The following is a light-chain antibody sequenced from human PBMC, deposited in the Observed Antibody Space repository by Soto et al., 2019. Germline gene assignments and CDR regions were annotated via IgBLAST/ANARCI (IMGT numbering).Light chain of an antibody. J-gene: IGKJ1*01. V-gene: IGKV3-20*01. Sequence: EIVLTHSPGTLSLCPWEIATLSCRASLTVSDNYLAWYQQKAGQAPRLVIYDASNRASGIPDRFSGSGSGTDFTLTISRLEPEDFAVYYRQQYRSSPRTFGQGTKVDNK. CDR3: QQYRSSPRT. CDR1: LTVSDNY. CDR2: DAS.